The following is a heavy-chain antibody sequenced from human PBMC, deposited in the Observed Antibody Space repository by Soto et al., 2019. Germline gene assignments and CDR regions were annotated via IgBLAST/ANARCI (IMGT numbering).Heavy chain of an antibody. J-gene: IGHJ5*02. CDR1: GGSISSSSYY. V-gene: IGHV4-39*01. CDR2: IYYSEGT. D-gene: IGHD6-25*01. CDR3: AGHVLRLGWFVP. Sequence: QLQLQESGPGLVKPSETLSLTCTVSGGSISSSSYYWGWIRQPPGKGLEWIGGIYYSEGTYYNPSVKSRVTISEDTSKNQFSLKLTSVTAADPAVYYCAGHVLRLGWFVPWGQGILVTVSS.